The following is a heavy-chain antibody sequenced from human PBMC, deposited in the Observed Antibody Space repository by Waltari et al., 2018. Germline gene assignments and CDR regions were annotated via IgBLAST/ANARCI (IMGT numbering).Heavy chain of an antibody. J-gene: IGHJ4*02. CDR2: IKSDEVET. CDR3: ASLDTAPSGLAF. V-gene: IGHV3-7*01. Sequence: EVQLVESGGGLVQPGGSLRLSCAASCLNFFRTSWMSWVRQAPGKGLEWLANIKSDEVETYYVDSVKGRFTISRDNARNSLYLQMNSLRDDDTAVYYCASLDTAPSGLAFWGQGTLVTVSS. D-gene: IGHD5-18*01. CDR1: CLNFFRTSW.